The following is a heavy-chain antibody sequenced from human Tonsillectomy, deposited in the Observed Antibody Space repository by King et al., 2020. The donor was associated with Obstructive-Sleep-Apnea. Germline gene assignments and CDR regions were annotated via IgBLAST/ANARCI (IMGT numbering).Heavy chain of an antibody. D-gene: IGHD3-22*01. V-gene: IGHV3-9*01. J-gene: IGHJ4*02. CDR2: VSWNTGSM. Sequence: QLVQSGGGLVQPGRSLRLSCAASGFTFDDYAMHWVRHAPGKGLEWVSGVSWNTGSMGYVDSVKGRFTISRDNAKNSLYLQMNSLRAEDTALYYCAKDKSAYYYDSSGYSYFDYWGQGTLVTVSS. CDR1: GFTFDDYA. CDR3: AKDKSAYYYDSSGYSYFDY.